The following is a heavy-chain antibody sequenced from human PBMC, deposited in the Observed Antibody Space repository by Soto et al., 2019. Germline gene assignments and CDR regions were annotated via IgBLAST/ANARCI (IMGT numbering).Heavy chain of an antibody. J-gene: IGHJ6*02. CDR3: ARGLGTYCTSFSCSNYYFGMGV. CDR2: IYSGGST. CDR1: GFTVSSNY. V-gene: IGHV3-53*01. D-gene: IGHD2-2*01. Sequence: HPGGSLRLSCAASGFTVSSNYMSWVRQAPGKWLEWVSVIYSGGSTYYADSVRGRFTISRDSSRNAVDLQMNNLRVEDTAVYYCARGLGTYCTSFSCSNYYFGMGVWGQGTTVTSP.